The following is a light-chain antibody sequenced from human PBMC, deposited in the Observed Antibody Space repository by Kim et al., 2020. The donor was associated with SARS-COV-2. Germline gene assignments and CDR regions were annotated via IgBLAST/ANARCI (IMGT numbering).Light chain of an antibody. V-gene: IGLV1-47*01. CDR3: AAWDDSLSGPHYV. CDR1: SSNIGSNY. CDR2: RNN. J-gene: IGLJ1*01. Sequence: ELTQPPSASGTPGQRVTISCSGSSSNIGSNYVYWYQQLPGTAPKLLIYRNNQWPSGVPDRFSGSKSGTSASLAISGLRSENEADYYCAAWDDSLSGPHYVFGTGTKVTVL.